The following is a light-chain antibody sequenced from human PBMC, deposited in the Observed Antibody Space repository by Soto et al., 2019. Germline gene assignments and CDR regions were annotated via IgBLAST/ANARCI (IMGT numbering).Light chain of an antibody. Sequence: QSALTQPASVSGSPGQSITISCTGTSSDVGNYNLVSWYQQYPGKAPKLMIYEGGKRPSGVSNRFSGSKSGNTASLTISGLQAEDEADYYCCSYTSSSTWVFGGGTKVTVL. V-gene: IGLV2-14*02. CDR1: SSDVGNYNL. CDR3: CSYTSSSTWV. CDR2: EGG. J-gene: IGLJ3*02.